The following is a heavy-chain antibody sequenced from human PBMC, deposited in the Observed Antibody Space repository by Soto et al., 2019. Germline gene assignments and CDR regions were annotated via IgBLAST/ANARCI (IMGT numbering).Heavy chain of an antibody. CDR1: GFTFSSYG. Sequence: QVQLVESGGGVVQPGRSLRLSCAASGFTFSSYGMHWVRQAPGKGLESVAIISYEGSKTYYEDSVKGRFTISRDNSRNTVHLQMSSLSSEDTAVYYGAKGYRSGFDAGCVGSWGQGTLVTVSS. CDR2: ISYEGSKT. D-gene: IGHD6-19*01. V-gene: IGHV3-30*18. J-gene: IGHJ4*02. CDR3: AKGYRSGFDAGCVGS.